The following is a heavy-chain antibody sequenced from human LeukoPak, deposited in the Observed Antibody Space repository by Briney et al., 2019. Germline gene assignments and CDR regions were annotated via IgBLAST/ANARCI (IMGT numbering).Heavy chain of an antibody. CDR3: ARVRGSYSVDY. V-gene: IGHV3-11*04. Sequence: GGSLRLSCAASGFTLSDYYMSWIRQAPGKGLEWVSYISNTGSTTHYADSVKGRFTISRDNAKNSLHLQMNSLRAEDTAVYYCARVRGSYSVDYWGQGTLVTVSS. D-gene: IGHD1-26*01. CDR2: ISNTGSTT. CDR1: GFTLSDYY. J-gene: IGHJ4*02.